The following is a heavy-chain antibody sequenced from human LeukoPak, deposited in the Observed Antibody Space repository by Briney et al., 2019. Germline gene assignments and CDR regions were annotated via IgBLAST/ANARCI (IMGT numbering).Heavy chain of an antibody. V-gene: IGHV1-46*01. Sequence: ASVRVSCKAFGYTFTNYYMRWVRQAPGQGLEWMGFINPSGHWTSYAQKFQGRVTLTRDVSTSTDYLELSSLRSEDTAVYYCARDNSVRDTAWWFDPWGQGTLVTVSS. J-gene: IGHJ5*02. CDR2: INPSGHWT. CDR3: ARDNSVRDTAWWFDP. CDR1: GYTFTNYY. D-gene: IGHD2-21*02.